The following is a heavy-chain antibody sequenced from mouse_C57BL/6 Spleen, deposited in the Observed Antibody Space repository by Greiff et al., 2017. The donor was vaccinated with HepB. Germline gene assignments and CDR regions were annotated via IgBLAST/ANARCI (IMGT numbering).Heavy chain of an antibody. CDR3: ARQDWDKAY. CDR2: ISSGGSYT. Sequence: EVQGVESGGDLVKPGGSLKLSCAASGFTFSSYGMSWVRQTPDKRLEWVATISSGGSYTYYPDSVKGRFTISRDNAKNTLYLQMSSLKSEDTAMYYCARQDWDKAYWGQGTLVTVSA. J-gene: IGHJ3*01. D-gene: IGHD4-1*01. CDR1: GFTFSSYG. V-gene: IGHV5-6*01.